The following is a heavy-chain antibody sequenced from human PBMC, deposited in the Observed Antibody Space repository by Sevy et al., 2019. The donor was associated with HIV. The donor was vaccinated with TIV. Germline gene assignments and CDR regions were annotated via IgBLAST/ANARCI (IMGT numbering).Heavy chain of an antibody. CDR1: GFTFSSYA. CDR2: ISGSGGST. D-gene: IGHD1-20*01. J-gene: IGHJ6*03. CDR3: AKGGYKPSVGDENYYYYYMDV. Sequence: GGSLRLSCAASGFTFSSYAMSWVRQAPGKGLEWVSAISGSGGSTYYADSVKGRFTISRDNSKNTLYLQMNSLRAEDTAVYYCAKGGYKPSVGDENYYYYYMDVWGKGTTVTVSS. V-gene: IGHV3-23*01.